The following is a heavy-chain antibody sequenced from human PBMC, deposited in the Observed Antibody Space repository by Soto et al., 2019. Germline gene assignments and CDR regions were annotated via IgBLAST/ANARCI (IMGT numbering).Heavy chain of an antibody. D-gene: IGHD1-26*01. CDR2: IWYDGSNK. CDR1: GFTFSSYG. V-gene: IGHV3-33*01. J-gene: IGHJ6*02. CDR3: ARDPKEGSQKLYYYYGMDV. Sequence: GGSLRLSCAASGFTFSSYGMHWVRQAPGKGLEWVAVIWYDGSNKYYADYVKGRFTISRDNSKNTLYLQMNSLRAEDTAVYYCARDPKEGSQKLYYYYGMDVWGQGTTVTVSS.